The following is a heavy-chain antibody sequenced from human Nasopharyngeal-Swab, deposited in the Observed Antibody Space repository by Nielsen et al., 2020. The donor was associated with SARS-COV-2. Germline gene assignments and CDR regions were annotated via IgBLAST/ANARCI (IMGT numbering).Heavy chain of an antibody. CDR3: ARGLSGVVPAPILGLGTFYSYYDMDV. CDR1: GGSFSGYY. D-gene: IGHD2-2*01. Sequence: SETLSLTCAVSGGSFSGYYWGWIRRPPGKGLEWIGEINHSGSTNYNPSLKSRVTISLDTSKNHFSLKLRSVTAADTAVYYCARGLSGVVPAPILGLGTFYSYYDMDVWGKGTTVTVSS. V-gene: IGHV4-34*01. J-gene: IGHJ6*03. CDR2: INHSGST.